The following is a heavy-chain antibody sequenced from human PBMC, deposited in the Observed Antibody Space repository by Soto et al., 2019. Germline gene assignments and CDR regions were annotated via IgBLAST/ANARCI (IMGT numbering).Heavy chain of an antibody. Sequence: QVQLVESGGGVVQPGRSLRLSCAASGFPFSDYGIHWVRQAPGKGLEWVAVISSDGSNEYYADSVKGRFTISRDNSKNTVSLQMNSLTTEDSASYYCAKQISPYCSRVTCYDLYFYYAMDVWGQGTTDTVSS. CDR1: GFPFSDYG. J-gene: IGHJ6*02. D-gene: IGHD2-2*01. CDR3: AKQISPYCSRVTCYDLYFYYAMDV. V-gene: IGHV3-30*18. CDR2: ISSDGSNE.